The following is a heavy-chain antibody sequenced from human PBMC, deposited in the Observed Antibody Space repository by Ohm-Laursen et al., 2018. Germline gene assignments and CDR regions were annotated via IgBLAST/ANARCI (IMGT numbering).Heavy chain of an antibody. CDR1: GFTFGDYA. CDR3: TRAYSGYDRPLYGMDV. D-gene: IGHD5-12*01. Sequence: SLRLSCSASGFTFGDYAMSWFRQAPGEGLEWVGFIRSKAYGGTTEYAASVKGRFTISRDDSKSIAYLQMNSLKTEDTAVYYCTRAYSGYDRPLYGMDVWGQGTTVTVSS. CDR2: IRSKAYGGTT. V-gene: IGHV3-49*03. J-gene: IGHJ6*02.